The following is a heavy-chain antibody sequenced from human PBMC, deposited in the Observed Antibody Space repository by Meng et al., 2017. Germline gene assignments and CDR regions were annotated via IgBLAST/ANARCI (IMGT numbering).Heavy chain of an antibody. D-gene: IGHD3-16*01. V-gene: IGHV3-23*01. Sequence: GESLKISCAASGFTFSSYGMHWVRQALGKGLEWVSAISGSGGSTYYADSVKGRFTISRDNSKNTLYLQMNSLRAEDTAVYYCAKEQGGDLDYWGQGTLVTVSS. CDR2: ISGSGGST. CDR1: GFTFSSYG. CDR3: AKEQGGDLDY. J-gene: IGHJ4*02.